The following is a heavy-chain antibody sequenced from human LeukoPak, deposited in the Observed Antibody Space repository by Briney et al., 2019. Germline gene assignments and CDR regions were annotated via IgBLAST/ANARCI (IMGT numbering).Heavy chain of an antibody. Sequence: ASVKVSCQTSGYTFSDFYLNWVRQAPGQGLEWMGWINPYSGALISAQSLQGRLTMTWDTSTGTAYMELTRLTSDDTAVYYCATATVTHTRDPWGQGTLVTASS. CDR1: GYTFSDFY. V-gene: IGHV1-2*02. D-gene: IGHD1-1*01. CDR2: INPYSGAL. J-gene: IGHJ5*02. CDR3: ATATVTHTRDP.